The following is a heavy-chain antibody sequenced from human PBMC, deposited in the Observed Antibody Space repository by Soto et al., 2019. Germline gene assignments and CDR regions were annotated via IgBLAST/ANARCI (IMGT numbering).Heavy chain of an antibody. V-gene: IGHV1-18*01. CDR2: ISAYNGNT. CDR3: ARSGGSYDFWSGYFSYYYYGMDV. J-gene: IGHJ6*02. Sequence: VKVSCKASGYTFTIYGISWVRQAPGQGLEWMGWISAYNGNTNYAQKLQGRVTMTTDTSTSTAYMELRSLRSDDTAVYYCARSGGSYDFWSGYFSYYYYGMDVWGQETTVTVSS. D-gene: IGHD3-3*01. CDR1: GYTFTIYG.